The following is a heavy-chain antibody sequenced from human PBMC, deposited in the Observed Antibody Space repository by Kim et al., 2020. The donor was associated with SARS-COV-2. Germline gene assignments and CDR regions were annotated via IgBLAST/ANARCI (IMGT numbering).Heavy chain of an antibody. V-gene: IGHV1-46*01. Sequence: YAQKFQGRVTMTRDTSTSTVYMELSSLRSEDTAVYYCATSVYDILTGQNYWGQGTLVTVSS. J-gene: IGHJ4*02. CDR3: ATSVYDILTGQNY. D-gene: IGHD3-9*01.